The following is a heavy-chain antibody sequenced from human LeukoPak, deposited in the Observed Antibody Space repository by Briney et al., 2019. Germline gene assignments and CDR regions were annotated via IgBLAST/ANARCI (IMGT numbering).Heavy chain of an antibody. CDR1: GGSIIRGGYT. V-gene: IGHV4-30-2*01. CDR2: IYHNGST. J-gene: IGHJ6*02. CDR3: ARDTYYYDSSGYSQGVYYYGMDV. Sequence: SQTLSLTCAVSGGSIIRGGYTWSWIRQPPANGLEWIGYIYHNGSTYSNPSPKSRVTISADRSKNKFSLKLSSVTAADTDVYYCARDTYYYDSSGYSQGVYYYGMDVWGQGTTVTVSS. D-gene: IGHD3-22*01.